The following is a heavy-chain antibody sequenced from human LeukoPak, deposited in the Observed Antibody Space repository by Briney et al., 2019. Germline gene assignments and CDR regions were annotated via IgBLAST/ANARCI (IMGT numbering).Heavy chain of an antibody. J-gene: IGHJ5*02. CDR3: ARGVVVADNWFDP. D-gene: IGHD2-15*01. Sequence: PGGSLRLSCAASGFTFSSYSMNWVRQAPGKGLEWVSSISSSSSYIYYADSVKGRFTISRDNAKNSLYLQMNSLRAEDTAVYYCARGVVVADNWFDPWGQGTLVTVSS. V-gene: IGHV3-21*01. CDR2: ISSSSSYI. CDR1: GFTFSSYS.